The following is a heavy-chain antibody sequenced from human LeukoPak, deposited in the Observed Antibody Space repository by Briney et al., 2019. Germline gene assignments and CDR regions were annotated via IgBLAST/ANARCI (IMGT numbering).Heavy chain of an antibody. J-gene: IGHJ4*02. Sequence: ASVKVSCKVSGYTLTELSMHWARQAPGKGLEWVSVIYSGGSTYYADSVKGRFTISRDNSKNTLYLQMNSLRAEDTAVYYCARLPYSSSWSRSERPGDYWGQGTLVTVSS. D-gene: IGHD6-13*01. CDR2: IYSGGST. V-gene: IGHV3-53*01. CDR3: ARLPYSSSWSRSERPGDY. CDR1: GYTLTELS.